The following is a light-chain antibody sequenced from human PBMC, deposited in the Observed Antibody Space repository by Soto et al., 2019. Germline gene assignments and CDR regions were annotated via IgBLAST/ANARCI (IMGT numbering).Light chain of an antibody. CDR1: HDIRDY. J-gene: IGKJ3*01. CDR3: HQYDNLPQT. CDR2: DAS. Sequence: IQMTQSPSSLSASVGDRVTLTCPASHDIRDYLNWYQQKPWKPPKLLIYDASNLQTGVPSRFSGSGSGTDFTFTISSLQPEDIATYFCHQYDNLPQTFGPGTKVDIK. V-gene: IGKV1-33*01.